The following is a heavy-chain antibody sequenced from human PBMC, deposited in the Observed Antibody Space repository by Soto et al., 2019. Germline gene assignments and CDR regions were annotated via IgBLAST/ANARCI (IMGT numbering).Heavy chain of an antibody. V-gene: IGHV4-34*02. Sequence: QVALQQWGAGLLKPSQTLSLTCAVYGESFNDYFWTWIRQSPGGGLEWLAEVHHTGTSYYNPSLKSRLAVSVDTSRNQFSLNLTSLTAADTATYYCARRKDSSRYFYGMDVWGQRTTVVVSS. CDR1: GESFNDYF. CDR3: ARRKDSSRYFYGMDV. CDR2: VHHTGTS. D-gene: IGHD6-13*01. J-gene: IGHJ6*02.